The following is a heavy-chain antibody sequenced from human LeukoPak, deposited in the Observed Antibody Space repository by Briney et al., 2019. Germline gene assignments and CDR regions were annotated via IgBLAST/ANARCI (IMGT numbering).Heavy chain of an antibody. J-gene: IGHJ4*02. CDR2: IYYSGST. Sequence: PSETLSLTCTVSGGSISSYYWSWTRQPPGKGLEWIGYIYYSGSTNYNPSLKSRVTISVDTSKNQFSLKLSSVTAADTAVYYCASSSGDGFDYWGQGTLVTVSS. D-gene: IGHD5-24*01. V-gene: IGHV4-59*01. CDR3: ASSSGDGFDY. CDR1: GGSISSYY.